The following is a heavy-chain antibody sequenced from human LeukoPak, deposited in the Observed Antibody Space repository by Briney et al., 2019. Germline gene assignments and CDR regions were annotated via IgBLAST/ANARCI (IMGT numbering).Heavy chain of an antibody. CDR1: GFTFSNFW. CDR2: IDSDGSST. Sequence: GGSLRLSCAASGFTFSNFWMHWVRQAPGKGLVWVSRIDSDGSSTSYADSVKGRFTISRDNAKNTLYLQMKSLRAEDTAVYYCARDRESSSWFDYWGQGTLVTVSS. V-gene: IGHV3-74*01. CDR3: ARDRESSSWFDY. D-gene: IGHD6-13*01. J-gene: IGHJ4*02.